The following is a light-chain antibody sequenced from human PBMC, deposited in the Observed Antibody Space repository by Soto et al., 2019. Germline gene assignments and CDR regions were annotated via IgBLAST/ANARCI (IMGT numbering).Light chain of an antibody. CDR1: SSDVGGYDY. V-gene: IGLV2-14*01. CDR3: NSYSSSNTLLL. J-gene: IGLJ2*01. Sequence: QSVLTQPASVSGSPGQSITISCTGTSSDVGGYDYVSWYQHHPGKAPQLMIYEVTNRPSGVSNRFSGSKSGNTASLTISGLQAEDEADYYCNSYSSSNTLLLFGGGTKLTVL. CDR2: EVT.